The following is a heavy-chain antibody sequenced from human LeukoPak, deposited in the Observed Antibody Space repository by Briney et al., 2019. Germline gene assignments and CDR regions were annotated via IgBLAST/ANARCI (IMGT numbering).Heavy chain of an antibody. D-gene: IGHD5-12*01. CDR2: INPNSGGT. V-gene: IGHV1-2*02. CDR3: ARVPGYSGYDLAWDY. Sequence: GASVKVSCMASGYTFTGYYMHWVRQAPGQGLEWMGWINPNSGGTNYAQKFQGRVTMTRDTSISTAYMELNSLRSDDTAVYYCARVPGYSGYDLAWDYWGQGALVTVSS. J-gene: IGHJ4*02. CDR1: GYTFTGYY.